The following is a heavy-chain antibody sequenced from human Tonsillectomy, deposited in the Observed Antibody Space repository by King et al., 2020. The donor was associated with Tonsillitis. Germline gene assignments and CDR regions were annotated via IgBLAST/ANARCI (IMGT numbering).Heavy chain of an antibody. Sequence: QLVQSGGDVVQPGRSLRLSCAASAFTFSSFAMHWVRQAPGKGLEWVAGIPYDGSNKYYADSVKGRFTISRDNSKNTLYLQMNSLRAEDTAVYYCTSVIDYWGQGTLVTVSS. CDR2: IPYDGSNK. J-gene: IGHJ4*02. CDR3: TSVIDY. V-gene: IGHV3-30*04. CDR1: AFTFSSFA.